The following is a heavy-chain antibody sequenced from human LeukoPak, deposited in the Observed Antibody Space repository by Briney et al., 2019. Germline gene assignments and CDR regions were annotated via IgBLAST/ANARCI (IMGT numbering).Heavy chain of an antibody. D-gene: IGHD1-26*01. CDR1: GYTFTNYG. J-gene: IGHJ5*02. Sequence: ASVNVSCKASGYTFTNYGITWVRQAPEQGLEWMGWIDPNTGGTHYAQKFQGRVTMTRDTSISTAYMELSRLRSDDTAVYYCARARGSYWASWFDPWGQETLVTVSS. CDR2: IDPNTGGT. V-gene: IGHV1-2*02. CDR3: ARARGSYWASWFDP.